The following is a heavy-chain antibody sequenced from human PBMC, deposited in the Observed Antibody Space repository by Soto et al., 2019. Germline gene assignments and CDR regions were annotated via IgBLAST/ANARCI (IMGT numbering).Heavy chain of an antibody. CDR2: ISGGGDRT. D-gene: IGHD2-2*01. J-gene: IGHJ2*01. Sequence: EVQLLESGGGLVQPGGSLRLSCVGSGFTFNNYAMNWVRQTPGKGLEWVSGISGGGDRTFDADSVKGRFTISRDNSKNTANLQMNSLRADDTALYYCARKVLGSTSRPDWWYFDLWGRGTLVTVSS. CDR1: GFTFNNYA. CDR3: ARKVLGSTSRPDWWYFDL. V-gene: IGHV3-23*01.